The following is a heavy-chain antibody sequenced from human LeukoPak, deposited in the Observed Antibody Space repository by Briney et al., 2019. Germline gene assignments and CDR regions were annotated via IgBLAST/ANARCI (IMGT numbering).Heavy chain of an antibody. J-gene: IGHJ5*02. CDR1: GGFISSYY. Sequence: SETLFLTCTVSGGFISSYYWSWIRQPPGKGLEWIGYIYYSKSTNYNPSLKSRVTISGDTSKNQFSLKLSSVTAADTAVYYCARGLSDSSGYYYGGRFDPWGQGTPVTVSS. D-gene: IGHD3-22*01. CDR2: IYYSKST. CDR3: ARGLSDSSGYYYGGRFDP. V-gene: IGHV4-59*01.